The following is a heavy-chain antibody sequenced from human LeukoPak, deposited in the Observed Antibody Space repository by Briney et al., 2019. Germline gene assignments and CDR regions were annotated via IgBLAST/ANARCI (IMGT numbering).Heavy chain of an antibody. V-gene: IGHV3-30-3*01. Sequence: PGGSLRLSCAASGFTFSSYAMHWVRHAPGKGLEWVAVISCDGSNKYYADSVKGRFTISRDNSKNTLYLQMNSLRAEDTAVYYCARGSVRSTSCSSYWGQGTLVTVSS. CDR2: ISCDGSNK. CDR1: GFTFSSYA. D-gene: IGHD2-2*01. CDR3: ARGSVRSTSCSSY. J-gene: IGHJ4*02.